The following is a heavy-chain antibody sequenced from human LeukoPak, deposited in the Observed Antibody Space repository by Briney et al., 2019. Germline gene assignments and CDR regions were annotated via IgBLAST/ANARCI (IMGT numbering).Heavy chain of an antibody. CDR1: GYTFTSYD. Sequence: GASVKVSCKASGYTFTSYDINWVRQATGQGLEWMGWMNPNSGNTGYAQKFQGRVTITRNTSISTAYVELSSLRSEDTAVYYCARAEPYDYVWGSYRLYWFDPWGQGTLVTVSS. J-gene: IGHJ5*02. D-gene: IGHD3-16*02. V-gene: IGHV1-8*03. CDR3: ARAEPYDYVWGSYRLYWFDP. CDR2: MNPNSGNT.